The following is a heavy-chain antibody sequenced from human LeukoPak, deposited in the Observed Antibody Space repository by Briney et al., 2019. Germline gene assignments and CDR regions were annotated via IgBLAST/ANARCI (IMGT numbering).Heavy chain of an antibody. CDR3: ARALDSTSIWFDP. CDR1: GGSISSYY. Sequence: PSETLSLTCTVSGGSISSYYWSWIRQPPGKGLEWIGYIYYSGSTNYNPSLKSRVTISVDTSKNQFSLKLSSVTAADTAVYYYARALDSTSIWFDPWGQGTLVTVSS. CDR2: IYYSGST. V-gene: IGHV4-59*01. J-gene: IGHJ5*02. D-gene: IGHD6-6*01.